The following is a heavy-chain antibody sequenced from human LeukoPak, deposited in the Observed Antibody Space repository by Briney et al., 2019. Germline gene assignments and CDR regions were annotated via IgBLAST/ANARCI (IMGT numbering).Heavy chain of an antibody. CDR2: ISGSGGST. Sequence: GGSLRLSCAASGFTFSNAWMSWVRQAPGKGLEWVSAISGSGGSTYYADSVKGRFTISRDNSKNTLYLQMNSLRAEDTAVYYCAKDPVGYYYDSSGYLPHFDYWGQGTLVTVSS. D-gene: IGHD3-22*01. CDR3: AKDPVGYYYDSSGYLPHFDY. J-gene: IGHJ4*02. CDR1: GFTFSNAW. V-gene: IGHV3-23*01.